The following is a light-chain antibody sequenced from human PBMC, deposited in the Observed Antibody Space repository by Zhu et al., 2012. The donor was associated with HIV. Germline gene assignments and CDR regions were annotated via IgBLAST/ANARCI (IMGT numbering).Light chain of an antibody. J-gene: IGKJ2*01. CDR2: KAS. Sequence: DIQMTQSPSTLSASVGDRVTITCRASQSISSWLAWYQQKPGKAPKLLIYKASSLESGVPLRFSGSGSGTEFTLTISSLQPDDVATYYCQQYNSYSHTFGQGT. CDR3: QQYNSYSHT. V-gene: IGKV1-5*03. CDR1: QSISSW.